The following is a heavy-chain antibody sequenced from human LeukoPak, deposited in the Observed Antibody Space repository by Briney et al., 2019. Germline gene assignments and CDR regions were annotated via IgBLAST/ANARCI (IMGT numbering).Heavy chain of an antibody. D-gene: IGHD3-10*01. CDR2: ISGYNGNT. Sequence: GASVKVSCKASGYTFTSYGIIWVRQAPGQGLEWMGWISGYNGNTNHAQKLQGRVTMTTDTSTSTAYMQVRSLRSDDTAVYYCARDYYGSGSYYDMDAFDIWGQGTMVTVSS. CDR1: GYTFTSYG. V-gene: IGHV1-18*01. CDR3: ARDYYGSGSYYDMDAFDI. J-gene: IGHJ3*02.